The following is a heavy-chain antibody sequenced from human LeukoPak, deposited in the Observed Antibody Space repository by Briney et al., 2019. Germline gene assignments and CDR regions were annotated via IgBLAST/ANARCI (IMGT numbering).Heavy chain of an antibody. V-gene: IGHV3-30*18. CDR1: GFTFSSYG. Sequence: PGGSLRLSCAASGFTFSSYGMHWVRQAPGKGLEWVAVISYDGSNKYYADSVKGRFTISRDNSKNTLYLQMNSLRAEDTAVYYCAKDPRHPYYYGSGSYPDYWGQGTLVTVSS. CDR2: ISYDGSNK. J-gene: IGHJ4*02. D-gene: IGHD3-10*01. CDR3: AKDPRHPYYYGSGSYPDY.